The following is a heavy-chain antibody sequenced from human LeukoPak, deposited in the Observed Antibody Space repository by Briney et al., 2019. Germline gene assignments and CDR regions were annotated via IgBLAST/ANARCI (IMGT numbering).Heavy chain of an antibody. D-gene: IGHD1-26*01. CDR1: GYTFTGYY. J-gene: IGHJ3*02. CDR3: ARPYSGSYHAFDI. V-gene: IGHV1-2*02. CDR2: INPNSGGT. Sequence: ASVKVSCKASGYTFTGYYMHWVRQALGQGLEWMGWINPNSGGTNYAQKFQGRVTMTRDTSISTAYMELSRLRSDDTAVYYCARPYSGSYHAFDIWGQGTMVTVSS.